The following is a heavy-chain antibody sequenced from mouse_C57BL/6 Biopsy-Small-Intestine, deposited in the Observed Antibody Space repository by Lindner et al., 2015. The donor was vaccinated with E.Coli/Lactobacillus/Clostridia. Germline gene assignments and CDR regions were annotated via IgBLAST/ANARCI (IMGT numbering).Heavy chain of an antibody. D-gene: IGHD2-2*01. J-gene: IGHJ1*03. V-gene: IGHV1-20*01. CDR2: INPYNGDS. CDR3: ARWFLRGGYFDV. CDR1: DYSFTDYF. Sequence: VQLQESGPELVRPGDSVRISCKSSDYSFTDYFMNWVMQSHGRSLDWIGRINPYNGDSFYNQKFKGRATLTVDKSSGTAHMELRSLTSEDSAVYYCARWFLRGGYFDVWGTGTTVTVSS.